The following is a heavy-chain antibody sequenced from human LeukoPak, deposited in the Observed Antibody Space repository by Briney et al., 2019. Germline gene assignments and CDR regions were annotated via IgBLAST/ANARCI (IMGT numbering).Heavy chain of an antibody. J-gene: IGHJ6*03. V-gene: IGHV3-66*01. Sequence: GGSLRLSCAVSGFTVSSNYMSWVRQAPGTGLEWVSVIYSGGSTDYADSVKGRFTISRDNAKNSLYLQMNSLRAEDTAVYYCASGVGCSSTSCYMGFYYMDVWGKGTTVTVSS. CDR2: IYSGGST. D-gene: IGHD2-2*02. CDR1: GFTVSSNY. CDR3: ASGVGCSSTSCYMGFYYMDV.